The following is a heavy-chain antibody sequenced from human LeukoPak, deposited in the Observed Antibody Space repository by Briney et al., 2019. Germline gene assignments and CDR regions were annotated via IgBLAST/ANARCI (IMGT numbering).Heavy chain of an antibody. CDR1: GFTFDNYA. CDR3: AKVRGTYSSGYFFDY. J-gene: IGHJ4*02. Sequence: GGSLRLSRAASGFTFDNYAMHWVRQAPGKGLEWLSIISWNSGYIGYADSVKGRFTISRDSAKKSLDLQMNSLRAEDTAFYYCAKVRGTYSSGYFFDYWGQGTLVTVSS. V-gene: IGHV3-9*01. CDR2: ISWNSGYI. D-gene: IGHD6-19*01.